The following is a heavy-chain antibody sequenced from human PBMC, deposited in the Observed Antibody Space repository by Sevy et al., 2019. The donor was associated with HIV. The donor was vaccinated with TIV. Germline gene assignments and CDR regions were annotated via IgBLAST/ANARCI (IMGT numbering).Heavy chain of an antibody. CDR1: GFTVTFNS. CDR2: IYVGRNT. J-gene: IGHJ4*02. CDR3: VRERAGIDH. D-gene: IGHD6-19*01. Sequence: GGSLRLSCAASGFTVTFNSMSWVRQAPGRGLVWVSVIYVGRNTYYADSVKGRFTIFRDSFKDTVDLQMDSLRPEDSGGYYCVRERAGIDHWGQGTLVTVSS. V-gene: IGHV3-53*01.